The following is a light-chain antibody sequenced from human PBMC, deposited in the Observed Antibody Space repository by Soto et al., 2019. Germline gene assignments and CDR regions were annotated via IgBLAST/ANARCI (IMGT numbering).Light chain of an antibody. CDR2: DAS. CDR3: QQYNNWRT. CDR1: QSVSSN. V-gene: IGKV3-15*01. J-gene: IGKJ1*01. Sequence: EIETSQSPSTLSVSPGERATLSCRASQSVSSNLAWYQQKPGQAPRLLIYDASTRATGIPARFSGSGSGTEFTLTISSLQSEDFAVYYCQQYNNWRTFGQGTKVDIK.